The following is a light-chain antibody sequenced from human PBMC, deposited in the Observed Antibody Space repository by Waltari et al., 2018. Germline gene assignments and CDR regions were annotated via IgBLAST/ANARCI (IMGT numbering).Light chain of an antibody. CDR1: QSIGNY. Sequence: EIVLTQSPATLSLSPGAGANLSCRASQSIGNYLVWYQQKPGQAPRLLIYEASNRATGIPARFSGRGSGTDFTLSISSLEPEDFAVYYCQHRSNWPLTFGGGTKVEIK. J-gene: IGKJ4*01. CDR2: EAS. V-gene: IGKV3-11*01. CDR3: QHRSNWPLT.